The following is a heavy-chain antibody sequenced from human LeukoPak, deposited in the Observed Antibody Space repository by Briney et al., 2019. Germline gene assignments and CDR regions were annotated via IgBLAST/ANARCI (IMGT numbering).Heavy chain of an antibody. D-gene: IGHD6-6*01. CDR2: IYTSGST. Sequence: SETLSLTCTVSGGSISSYYWSWIRQPPGKGLEWIGYIYTSGSTNYNPPLKRLGTISVDTSNNQFSLTLSSVTAADTAVYYCASSSIAARRYYYYMDAWGKGTTVTVSS. V-gene: IGHV4-4*09. J-gene: IGHJ6*03. CDR1: GGSISSYY. CDR3: ASSSIAARRYYYYMDA.